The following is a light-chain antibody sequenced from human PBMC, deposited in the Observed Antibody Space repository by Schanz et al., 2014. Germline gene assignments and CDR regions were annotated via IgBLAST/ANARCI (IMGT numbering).Light chain of an antibody. CDR2: DVS. V-gene: IGLV2-14*01. Sequence: QSVLTQPASVSGSPGQWITISCTGTSSDVGGYNYVSWFQQHAGKAPKVMIYDVSNRPSGVSHRFSGSKSGNTASLTISGLQAEDEADYYCCSYAGSYVFGTGTKLTVL. CDR3: CSYAGSYV. CDR1: SSDVGGYNY. J-gene: IGLJ1*01.